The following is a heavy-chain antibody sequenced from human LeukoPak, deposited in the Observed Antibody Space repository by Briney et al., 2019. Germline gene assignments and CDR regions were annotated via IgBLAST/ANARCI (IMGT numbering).Heavy chain of an antibody. CDR3: ASLGYCSGGSCFYGMDV. CDR1: GFTFSRYW. V-gene: IGHV3-7*01. CDR2: IKQDGSEK. D-gene: IGHD2-15*01. J-gene: IGHJ6*02. Sequence: PGGSLRLSCAASGFTFSRYWMSWVRQAPGKGLEWVANIKQDGSEKYYVDSVKGRFTISRDNAKNSLYLQMNSLRAEDTAVFYCASLGYCSGGSCFYGMDVWGQGTTVIASS.